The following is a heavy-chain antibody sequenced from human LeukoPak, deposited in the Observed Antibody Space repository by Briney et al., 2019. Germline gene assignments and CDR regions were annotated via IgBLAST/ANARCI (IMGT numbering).Heavy chain of an antibody. CDR1: GGSFSGYY. CDR3: ARGARLALPFLELSRRGDC. V-gene: IGHV4-34*01. CDR2: NNHSGSR. J-gene: IGHJ4*02. Sequence: SETLSLTCAVYGGSFSGYYGGWIRRPPGKGLEWDGENNHSGSRNYNPPLKSRVNISVDKSKNQISLKLTAATATARAVSYCARGARLALPFLELSRRGDCWGEGALV. D-gene: IGHD3-3*01.